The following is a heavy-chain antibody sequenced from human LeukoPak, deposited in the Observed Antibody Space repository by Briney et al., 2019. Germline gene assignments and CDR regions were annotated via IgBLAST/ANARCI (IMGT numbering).Heavy chain of an antibody. CDR2: LYPRDGST. CDR1: GYTFTSNY. CDR3: ARDQEGFDY. J-gene: IGHJ4*02. Sequence: ASVKVSCKASGYTFTSNYIHWVRQAPGQGLEGMGMLYPRDGSTSYAQKYQGRVTVTRNTSTSTVHMELSGLRAEDTDVYDCARDQEGFDYWGQGTLVTVSS. V-gene: IGHV1-46*01.